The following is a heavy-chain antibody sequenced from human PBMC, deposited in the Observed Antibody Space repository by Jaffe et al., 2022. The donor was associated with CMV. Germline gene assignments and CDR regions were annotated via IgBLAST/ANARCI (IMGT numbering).Heavy chain of an antibody. J-gene: IGHJ4*02. CDR3: ARRDKRSRDLDY. CDR2: IYYSGST. Sequence: QLQLQESGPGLVKPSETLSLTCTVSGGSISSSSYYWGWIRQPPGKGLEWIGSIYYSGSTYYNPSLKSRVTISVDTSKNQFSLKLSSVTAADTAVYYCARRDKRSRDLDYWGQGTLVTVSS. V-gene: IGHV4-39*01. CDR1: GGSISSSSYY. D-gene: IGHD6-13*01.